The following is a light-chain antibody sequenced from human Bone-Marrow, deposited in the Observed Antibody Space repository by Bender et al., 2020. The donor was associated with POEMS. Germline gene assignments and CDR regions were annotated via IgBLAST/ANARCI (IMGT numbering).Light chain of an antibody. CDR2: EDT. V-gene: IGLV2-23*01. J-gene: IGLJ3*02. Sequence: QSGLTQPPSVSGSPGQSVTISCSGTRSDLGSYDLVSWYQQHPGRAPTLLIYEDTKRPSGVSDRFSGSKSGNTASLSISGLQTEDESEFYCCSYAGSSSPWVFGGGTRLTVL. CDR1: RSDLGSYDL. CDR3: CSYAGSSSPWV.